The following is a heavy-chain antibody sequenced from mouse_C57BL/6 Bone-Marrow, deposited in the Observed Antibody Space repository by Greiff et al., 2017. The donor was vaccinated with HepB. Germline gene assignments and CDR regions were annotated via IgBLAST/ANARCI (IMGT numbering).Heavy chain of an antibody. Sequence: VKLMESGPGLVQPSQRLSITCTVSGFSLTSYGVHWVRQSPGKGLEWLGVIWSGGSTDYNAAFISRLSISKDNSKSQVFFKMNSLQADDTAIYYCARISSFYGNYEGFAYWGQGTLVTVSA. CDR3: ARISSFYGNYEGFAY. CDR2: IWSGGST. V-gene: IGHV2-2*01. J-gene: IGHJ3*01. CDR1: GFSLTSYG. D-gene: IGHD2-1*01.